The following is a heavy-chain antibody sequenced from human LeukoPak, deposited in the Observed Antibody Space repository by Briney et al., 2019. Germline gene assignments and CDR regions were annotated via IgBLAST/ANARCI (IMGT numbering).Heavy chain of an antibody. CDR2: ISSSSSYI. Sequence: GGSLRLSCAASGFTFSSYSMNWVRQAPGKGLEWVSSISSSSSYIYYADSVKGRFNISRDNAKNSMYLQMNSLRVEDTALYYCAREGREATGSFDYWGQGTLVTVSS. V-gene: IGHV3-21*01. CDR1: GFTFSSYS. CDR3: AREGREATGSFDY. D-gene: IGHD3-10*01. J-gene: IGHJ4*02.